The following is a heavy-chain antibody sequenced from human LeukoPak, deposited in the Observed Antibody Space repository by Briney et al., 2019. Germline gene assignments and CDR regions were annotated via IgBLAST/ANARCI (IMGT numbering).Heavy chain of an antibody. CDR2: INHSGST. Sequence: GSLRLSCAASGFTFSKYAMSWIRQPPGKGLEWIGEINHSGSTNYNPSLKSRVTISVDTSKNQFSLKLSSVTAADTAVYYCARGGPPYSSSWFRLDYWGQGTLVTVSS. J-gene: IGHJ4*02. D-gene: IGHD6-13*01. V-gene: IGHV4-34*01. CDR1: GFTFSKYA. CDR3: ARGGPPYSSSWFRLDY.